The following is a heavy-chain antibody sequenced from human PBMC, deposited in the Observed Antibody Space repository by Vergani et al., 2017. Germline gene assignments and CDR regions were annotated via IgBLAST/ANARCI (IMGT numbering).Heavy chain of an antibody. Sequence: EVQMVESGGGLVKPGGSLRLSCVASGFTFSHYSMNWVRQAPGKGLEWFSSISGNNDGVYYADSLKGRFTISRDNAKTSLYLEMSSLRAEDTAVYYCVRDVRVSRTWGQGTLVAVSS. J-gene: IGHJ3*01. CDR1: GFTFSHYS. CDR2: ISGNNDGV. V-gene: IGHV3-21*01. CDR3: VRDVRVSRT.